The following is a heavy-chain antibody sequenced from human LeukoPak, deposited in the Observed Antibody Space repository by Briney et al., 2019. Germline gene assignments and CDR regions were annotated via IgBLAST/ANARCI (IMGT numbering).Heavy chain of an antibody. Sequence: ASVKVSCKASGYTFTSYGITWVRQAPGQGLEWMGWISAYNGNTNYAQKFQGRVTMTRDTSISTAYMELSRLRSDDTAVYYCARDKKNYYYMDVWGKGTTVTVSS. CDR2: ISAYNGNT. CDR3: ARDKKNYYYMDV. J-gene: IGHJ6*03. CDR1: GYTFTSYG. V-gene: IGHV1-18*01.